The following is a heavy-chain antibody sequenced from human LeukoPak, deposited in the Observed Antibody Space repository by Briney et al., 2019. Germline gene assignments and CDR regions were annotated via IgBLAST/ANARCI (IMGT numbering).Heavy chain of an antibody. D-gene: IGHD6-19*01. J-gene: IGHJ4*02. CDR1: GFSLSTSGVG. CDR3: AHSYLEWYSSGWYDY. CDR2: IYWNDDQ. Sequence: SGPTLVNPTQTLTLTCTFSGFSLSTSGVGVGWIRQPPGKALEWLAPIYWNDDQRYSPSLKSRLTITKDTSKNQVVLTMTNMDPVDTATYYCAHSYLEWYSSGWYDYWGQGTLVTVSS. V-gene: IGHV2-5*01.